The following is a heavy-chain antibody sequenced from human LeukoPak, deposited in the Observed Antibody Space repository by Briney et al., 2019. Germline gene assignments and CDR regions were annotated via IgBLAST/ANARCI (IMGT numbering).Heavy chain of an antibody. CDR1: GFTFSSYS. V-gene: IGHV3-21*01. D-gene: IGHD5-12*01. Sequence: GGSLRLSCAASGFTFSSYSMNWVRQAPGKGLEWVSSISSGSSYIYYADSVKGRFTISRVNAKNSLYLQMNSLRAEDTAVYYCARTVDIVATTPYNWFDPWGQGTLVTVSS. CDR3: ARTVDIVATTPYNWFDP. CDR2: ISSGSSYI. J-gene: IGHJ5*02.